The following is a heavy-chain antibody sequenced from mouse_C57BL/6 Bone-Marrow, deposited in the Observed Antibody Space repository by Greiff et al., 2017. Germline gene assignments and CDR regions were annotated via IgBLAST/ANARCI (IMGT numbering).Heavy chain of an antibody. J-gene: IGHJ4*01. CDR2: ISSGGSYT. Sequence: EVKLLEPGGDLVKPGGSLKLSCAASGFTFSSYGMSWVRQSPDKRLEWVATISSGGSYTYYPDSVKGRVTISRDNAKSTLYLQMSSLKSEDTAVYDCARHSAMDYWGQGTSVTVSS. V-gene: IGHV5-6*01. CDR1: GFTFSSYG. CDR3: ARHSAMDY.